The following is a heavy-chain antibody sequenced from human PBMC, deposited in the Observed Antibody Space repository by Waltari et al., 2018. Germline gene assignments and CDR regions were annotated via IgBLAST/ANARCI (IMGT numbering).Heavy chain of an antibody. D-gene: IGHD3-22*01. CDR1: GGSISSYY. CDR3: AREPDSSGYYSDFDY. V-gene: IGHV4-59*01. CDR2: IYYSGST. Sequence: QVQLQESGPGLVKPSETLSLTCTVSGGSISSYYWSWIRQPPGKGLEWIGYIYYSGSTNYNPSLKSRVTISVDTSKNQFSLKLSSVTAADTAVYYCAREPDSSGYYSDFDYWGQGTLVTVSS. J-gene: IGHJ4*02.